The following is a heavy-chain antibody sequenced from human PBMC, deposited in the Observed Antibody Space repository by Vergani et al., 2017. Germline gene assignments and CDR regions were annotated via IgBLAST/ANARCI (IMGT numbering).Heavy chain of an antibody. J-gene: IGHJ4*02. D-gene: IGHD1-26*01. CDR2: LTGGGGST. V-gene: IGHV3-23*01. CDR3: VKDAGSYENFFDS. Sequence: EVQLLESGGSLKQPGGSVRLSCAASGFTFSTYAMHWVRHAPGKGLELVSALTGGGGSTYYADSFKGRFIISRDNSRDTLYLQMNSLIPEDTATYYCVKDAGSYENFFDSWGQGTLVTVSS. CDR1: GFTFSTYA.